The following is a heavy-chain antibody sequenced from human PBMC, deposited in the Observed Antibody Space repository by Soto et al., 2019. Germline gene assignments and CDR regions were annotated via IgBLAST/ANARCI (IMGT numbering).Heavy chain of an antibody. Sequence: QVQLVQSGPEVKKPGASVKVSCKASGYTFTTYGFTWVRQAPGQGLEWMGWISANNGNTEYAQKLQGRITLTTDTSTSTAHMELRSLRSDDTAVYYCVRDSGRISSCTKTNCYRAFDIWGQGTMVTVSS. D-gene: IGHD2-2*01. CDR2: ISANNGNT. V-gene: IGHV1-18*01. J-gene: IGHJ3*02. CDR3: VRDSGRISSCTKTNCYRAFDI. CDR1: GYTFTTYG.